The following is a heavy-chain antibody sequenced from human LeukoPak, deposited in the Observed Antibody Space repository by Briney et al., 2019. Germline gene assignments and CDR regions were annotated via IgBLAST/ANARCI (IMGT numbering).Heavy chain of an antibody. CDR3: ARHWGVAVAPFDY. CDR2: ISYSGST. V-gene: IGHV4-39*01. J-gene: IGHJ4*02. CDR1: GGSVSSGGYY. Sequence: SETLSLTCTVSGGSVSSGGYYRSWIRQPPGKGLEWIGSISYSGSTYYNPSLKSRVTISVDTSKNQFSLKLSSVTAADTAVYYCARHWGVAVAPFDYWGQGTLVTVSS. D-gene: IGHD6-19*01.